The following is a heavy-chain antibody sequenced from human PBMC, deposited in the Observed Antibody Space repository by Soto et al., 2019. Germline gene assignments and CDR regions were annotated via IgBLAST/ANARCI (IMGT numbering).Heavy chain of an antibody. CDR3: AADPSYYYYYGMDV. CDR1: GFTFTSSA. CDR2: IVVGSGNT. Sequence: SVKVSCKASGFTFTSSAVQWVRQARGQRLEWIGWIVVGSGNTNYAQKFQERVTITRDMSTSTAYMELGSLRSEDTAVYYCAADPSYYYYYGMDVWGQGTTVTVSS. J-gene: IGHJ6*02. V-gene: IGHV1-58*01.